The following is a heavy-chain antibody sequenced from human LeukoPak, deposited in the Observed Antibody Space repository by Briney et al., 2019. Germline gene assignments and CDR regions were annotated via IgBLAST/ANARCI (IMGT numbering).Heavy chain of an antibody. V-gene: IGHV4-38-2*02. J-gene: IGHJ6*03. CDR1: GYSISSGYY. CDR2: IYHSGST. CDR3: ARAEYYYGSGSYYKNYYYYYYMDV. D-gene: IGHD3-10*01. Sequence: SETLSLTCTVSGYSISSGYYWGWIRQPPGKGLEWIGSIYHSGSTYYNPSLKSRVTISVDTSKNQFSLKLSSVTAADTAVYYCARAEYYYGSGSYYKNYYYYYYMDVWGKGTTVTVSS.